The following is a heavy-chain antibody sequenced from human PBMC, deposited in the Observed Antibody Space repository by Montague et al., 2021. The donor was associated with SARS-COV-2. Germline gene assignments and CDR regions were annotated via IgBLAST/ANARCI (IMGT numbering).Heavy chain of an antibody. CDR3: ARIPVGSKYYFDF. CDR2: KYYRCKWYN. D-gene: IGHD2-2*01. CDR1: RDSVTMKLDT. Sequence: CAISRDSVTMKLDTGNGSRQSRSKGLQGLGRKYYRCKWYNDYAESVKSRITIDPDTSKHQFSLHLNSVTPEDTAVYYCARIPVGSKYYFDFWGQGTLVTVSS. J-gene: IGHJ4*02. V-gene: IGHV6-1*01.